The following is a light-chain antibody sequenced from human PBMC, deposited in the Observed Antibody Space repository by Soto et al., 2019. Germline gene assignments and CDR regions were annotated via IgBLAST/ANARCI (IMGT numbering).Light chain of an antibody. CDR1: SSDVGGYNY. V-gene: IGLV2-8*01. Sequence: QSALNQPPSASGSPGQSVTISCTGTSSDVGGYNYVSWYQQHPGKAPKLMIYEVSKRPSGVHDRFSGSKSGNTASLTVSGLQAEDEADYYCSSYAGSNRVIGGGTKRTFL. J-gene: IGLJ2*01. CDR2: EVS. CDR3: SSYAGSNRV.